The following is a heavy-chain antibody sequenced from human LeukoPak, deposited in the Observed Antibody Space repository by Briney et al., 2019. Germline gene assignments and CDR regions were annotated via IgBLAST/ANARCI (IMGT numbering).Heavy chain of an antibody. J-gene: IGHJ4*02. CDR1: GFTFSGYG. CDR3: ARRPEDCSGNSCYTAPDY. D-gene: IGHD2-15*01. CDR2: IRYDGSNK. Sequence: GGSLRLSCAASGFTFSGYGMHWVRQAAGKGLEWVAFIRYDGSNKYYADSVKGRFTISRDNSKNTLYLQMNSLRPEDTAVYSCARRPEDCSGNSCYTAPDYWGQGTLVTVSS. V-gene: IGHV3-30*02.